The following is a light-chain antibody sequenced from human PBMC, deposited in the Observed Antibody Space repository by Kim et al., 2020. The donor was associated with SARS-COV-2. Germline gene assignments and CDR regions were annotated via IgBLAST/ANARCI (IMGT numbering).Light chain of an antibody. V-gene: IGLV3-21*04. CDR3: QVWDSSSDHWV. J-gene: IGLJ3*02. CDR1: NIGSKS. CDR2: YDS. Sequence: APGKTARIACGGNNIGSKSVHWYQQRPGQAPVLVIYYDSDRASGIPERFSGSNSGNTATLTIGRVEAGDEADYYCQVWDSSSDHWVFGGGTQLTVL.